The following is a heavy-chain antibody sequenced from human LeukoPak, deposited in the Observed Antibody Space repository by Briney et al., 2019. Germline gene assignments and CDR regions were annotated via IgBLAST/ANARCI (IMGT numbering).Heavy chain of an antibody. D-gene: IGHD1-14*01. V-gene: IGHV3-21*04. Sequence: GGSLRLSCAASGFTFSSYSMNWVRRAPGKGLEWVSSISSSSSYIYYADSVKGRFTISRDNAKNSLYLQMNSLRAEDTALYYCARARSDHPTLSFLHYYYYMDVWGKGTTVTVSS. CDR1: GFTFSSYS. J-gene: IGHJ6*03. CDR2: ISSSSSYI. CDR3: ARARSDHPTLSFLHYYYYMDV.